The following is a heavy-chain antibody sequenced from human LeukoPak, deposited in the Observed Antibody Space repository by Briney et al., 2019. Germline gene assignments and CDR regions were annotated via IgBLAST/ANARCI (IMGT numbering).Heavy chain of an antibody. CDR1: GGSISSYY. J-gene: IGHJ4*02. Sequence: PSETLSLTCTVSGGSISSYYWSWIRQPPGKGLEWVGYVYYSGSTIYNPSLKSRVTISVGTSKNQFSLKLSSMTAADTAVYYCARSSDYSSAWPFDYWGQGTLVTVSS. D-gene: IGHD6-19*01. CDR2: VYYSGST. V-gene: IGHV4-59*01. CDR3: ARSSDYSSAWPFDY.